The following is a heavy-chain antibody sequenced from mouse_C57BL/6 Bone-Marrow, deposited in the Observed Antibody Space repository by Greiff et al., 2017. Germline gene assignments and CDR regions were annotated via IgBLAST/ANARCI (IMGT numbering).Heavy chain of an antibody. CDR2: INPNNGGT. J-gene: IGHJ4*01. D-gene: IGHD4-1*01. CDR3: ARSSSLTGIAMDY. V-gene: IGHV1-26*01. Sequence: VQLQQSGPELVKPGASVKISCKASGYTFTDYYMNWVKQSHGKSLEWIGDINPNNGGTSYNQKFKGKATLTVDKSSSTAYMELRSLTSEDSAVYYCARSSSLTGIAMDYWGQGTSVTVSS. CDR1: GYTFTDYY.